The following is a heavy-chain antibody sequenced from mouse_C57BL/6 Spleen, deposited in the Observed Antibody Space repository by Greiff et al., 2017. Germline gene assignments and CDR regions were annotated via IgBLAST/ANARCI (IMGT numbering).Heavy chain of an antibody. J-gene: IGHJ4*01. V-gene: IGHV8-12*01. CDR3: ALYANYTIDY. D-gene: IGHD2-1*01. Sequence: QVTLKVSGPGILQSSQTLSLTCTSSGFSLSTSGMGVSWLRQPSGKGLEWLAHTYWDDDKRYNQSLKSRLTISKHTSRNQVFLKITRVYTACTSTYFCALYANYTIDYWGQGTSVTVSS. CDR2: TYWDDDK. CDR1: GFSLSTSGMG.